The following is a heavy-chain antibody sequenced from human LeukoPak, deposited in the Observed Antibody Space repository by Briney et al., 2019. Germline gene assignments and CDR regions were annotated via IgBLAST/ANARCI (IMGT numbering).Heavy chain of an antibody. CDR1: GFTFDDYA. CDR3: TRVRVVVPSAFDYCDF. Sequence: GGSLRLSCAASGFTFDDYAMHWVRQAPGKGLEWVSTISWSSGNIGYADSVKGRFTISRDNAENSLYLQMNSLRAEDTAVYYCTRVRVVVPSAFDYCDFWGQGTPVTVSS. D-gene: IGHD2-2*01. CDR2: ISWSSGNI. V-gene: IGHV3-9*01. J-gene: IGHJ4*02.